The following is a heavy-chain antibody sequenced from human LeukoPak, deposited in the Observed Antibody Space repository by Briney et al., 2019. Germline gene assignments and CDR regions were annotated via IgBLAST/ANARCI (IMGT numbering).Heavy chain of an antibody. Sequence: GGSLRLSCAASGFTFSSYEMNWVRQAPGKGLEWVSYISSSGSTIYYADSVKGRFTISRDNAKNSLYLQMNSLRAEGTAVYYCARERQGRDILTGYDAFDIWGQGTMVTVSS. CDR2: ISSSGSTI. D-gene: IGHD3-9*01. J-gene: IGHJ3*02. CDR1: GFTFSSYE. CDR3: ARERQGRDILTGYDAFDI. V-gene: IGHV3-48*03.